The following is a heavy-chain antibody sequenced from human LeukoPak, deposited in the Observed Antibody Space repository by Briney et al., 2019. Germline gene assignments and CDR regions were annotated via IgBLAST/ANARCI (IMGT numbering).Heavy chain of an antibody. CDR2: ISAYNGNT. Sequence: ASVKVSCKASGYTFTSYGISWVRQAPGQGLEWMGWISAYNGNTNYAQKLQGRVTMTTDTSTSTAYMELRSLRSDDTAVYYCARDHSYYYGSGSPSYFDYWGQGTLVTVSS. CDR3: ARDHSYYYGSGSPSYFDY. J-gene: IGHJ4*02. D-gene: IGHD3-10*01. V-gene: IGHV1-18*01. CDR1: GYTFTSYG.